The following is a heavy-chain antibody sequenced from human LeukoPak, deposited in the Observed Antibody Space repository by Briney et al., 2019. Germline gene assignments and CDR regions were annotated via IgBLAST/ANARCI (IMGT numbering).Heavy chain of an antibody. Sequence: PGGSLRLSCAASGFTFSNAYMNWVRQAPGKGLEWVGRIKPKTDGETTEYAAPVKDRFSISRDDSKSMMYLQMNSLKTEDTAVYYCAKYAPPTTVVTRFFDSWGQGTLVTVSS. D-gene: IGHD4-23*01. J-gene: IGHJ4*02. V-gene: IGHV3-15*07. CDR3: AKYAPPTTVVTRFFDS. CDR1: GFTFSNAY. CDR2: IKPKTDGETT.